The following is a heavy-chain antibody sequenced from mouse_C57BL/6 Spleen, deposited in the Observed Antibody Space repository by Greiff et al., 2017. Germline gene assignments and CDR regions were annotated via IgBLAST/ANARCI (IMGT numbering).Heavy chain of an antibody. Sequence: QVQLQQPGAELVKPGASVKLSCKASGYTFTSYWMHWVKQRPGQGLEWIGMIHPNSGSTNYNEKFKSKATLTVDKSSSTAYMQLSSLTSEDSAVYYCARVRLYDYDGCAYWGQGTLVTVSA. CDR3: ARVRLYDYDGCAY. V-gene: IGHV1-64*01. CDR1: GYTFTSYW. D-gene: IGHD2-4*01. CDR2: IHPNSGST. J-gene: IGHJ3*01.